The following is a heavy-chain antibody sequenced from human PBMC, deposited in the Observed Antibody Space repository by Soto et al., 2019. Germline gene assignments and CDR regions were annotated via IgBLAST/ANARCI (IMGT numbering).Heavy chain of an antibody. CDR3: AKGTYGDVNWFDP. J-gene: IGHJ5*02. D-gene: IGHD4-17*01. CDR2: ISGSGGST. V-gene: IGHV3-23*01. CDR1: GFTFSSYA. Sequence: GGSLRLSCAASGFTFSSYATSWVHQAPGKGLEWVSAISGSGGSTYYADSVKGRFTISRDNSKNTLYLQMNSLRAEDTAVYYCAKGTYGDVNWFDPWGQGTLVTVSS.